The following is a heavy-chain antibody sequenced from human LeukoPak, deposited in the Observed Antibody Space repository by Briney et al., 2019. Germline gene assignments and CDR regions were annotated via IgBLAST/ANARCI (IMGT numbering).Heavy chain of an antibody. Sequence: GGSLRLSCAASEFSVGSNYMTWVRQAPGKGLEWVSAISGSGGSTNYVDSVKGRFTISRDNSKNTLYLQMNSLRAEDTAVYYCAYIYDPGNYWGQGTLVTVSS. D-gene: IGHD3-16*01. CDR1: EFSVGSNY. J-gene: IGHJ4*02. CDR3: AYIYDPGNY. V-gene: IGHV3-23*01. CDR2: ISGSGGST.